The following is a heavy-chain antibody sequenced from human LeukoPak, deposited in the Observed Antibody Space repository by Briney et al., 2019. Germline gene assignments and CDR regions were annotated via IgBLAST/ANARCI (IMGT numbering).Heavy chain of an antibody. Sequence: SETLSLTCTVSGGSISTHYCNWVRQPAGKGLEWIGRIYTSGSTNYNPSLKSRVTMSVDTSKNQFSLKLSSVTAADTAIYYCARGGYYGSGNDFRFDPWGQGTLVTVSS. D-gene: IGHD3-10*01. CDR2: IYTSGST. CDR1: GGSISTHY. CDR3: ARGGYYGSGNDFRFDP. V-gene: IGHV4-4*07. J-gene: IGHJ5*02.